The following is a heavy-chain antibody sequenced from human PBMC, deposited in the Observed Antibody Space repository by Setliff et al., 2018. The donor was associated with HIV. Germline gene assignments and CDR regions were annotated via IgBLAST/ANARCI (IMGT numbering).Heavy chain of an antibody. Sequence: SETLSLTCTVSGGSITSSTYYWGWIRQPPGKGLEYIGYMYYSGNTNYNPSLKSRVTISVDTSKSQFSLKLNSVTAADTAVYYCARDQSDWFYWGQGTLVTVSS. V-gene: IGHV4-39*07. J-gene: IGHJ4*02. CDR1: GGSITSSTYY. CDR3: ARDQSDWFY. D-gene: IGHD3-3*01. CDR2: MYYSGNT.